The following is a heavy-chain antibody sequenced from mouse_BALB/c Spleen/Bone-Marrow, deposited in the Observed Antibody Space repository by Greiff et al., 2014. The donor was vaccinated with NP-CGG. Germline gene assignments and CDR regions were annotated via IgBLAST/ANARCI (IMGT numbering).Heavy chain of an antibody. Sequence: EQLKESGTVLARPGASLRMSCKASGYTFTNYWINWIKQRPGQGLEWIGAIYPGNNDAKYTQKFKAKAKLTAVTSTSTADMELSSLTNEDSAVYYCARNWDWVFAYWGQGTLVTVSA. J-gene: IGHJ3*01. D-gene: IGHD4-1*01. CDR3: ARNWDWVFAY. CDR1: GYTFTNYW. V-gene: IGHV1-5*01. CDR2: IYPGNNDA.